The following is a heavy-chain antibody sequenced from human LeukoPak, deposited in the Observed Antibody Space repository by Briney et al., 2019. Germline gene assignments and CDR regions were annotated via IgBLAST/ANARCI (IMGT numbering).Heavy chain of an antibody. Sequence: PSETLSLTCAVYGGSFSGYYWSWIRQPPGKGLEWIGEINHSGSTNYNPSLKSRVTISVDASKNQFSLKLSSMTAADTAVYYCARRPYYDILTGYPTASFAFDYWGQGTLVTVSS. CDR2: INHSGST. CDR3: ARRPYYDILTGYPTASFAFDY. V-gene: IGHV4-34*01. CDR1: GGSFSGYY. J-gene: IGHJ4*02. D-gene: IGHD3-9*01.